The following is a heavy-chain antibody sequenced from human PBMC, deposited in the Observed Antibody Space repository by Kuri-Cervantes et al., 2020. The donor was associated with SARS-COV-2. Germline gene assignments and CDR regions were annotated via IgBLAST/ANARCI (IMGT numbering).Heavy chain of an antibody. CDR1: GFTFSSYS. CDR2: INSDGSST. D-gene: IGHD2-2*01. V-gene: IGHV3-74*01. Sequence: GESLKISCAASGFTFSSYSMNWVRQAPGKGLVWVSRINSDGSSTSYADSVKGRSTISRDNAKNTLYLQMNSLRAEDTAVYYCARICSSTSCLGNYFDYWGQGTLVTVSS. CDR3: ARICSSTSCLGNYFDY. J-gene: IGHJ4*02.